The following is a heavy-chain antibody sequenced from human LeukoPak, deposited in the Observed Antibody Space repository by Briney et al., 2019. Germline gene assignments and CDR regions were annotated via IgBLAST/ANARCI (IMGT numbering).Heavy chain of an antibody. J-gene: IGHJ4*02. Sequence: GGSLRLSCAASGFTFSSYAMSWVRQAPGKGLEWVSGISGSGGSTYYADSVKGRFTISRDNSKNTLYLQMNSLRAEDTAVYYCAKGGSYRVQPYFDYWGQGALVTVSS. CDR1: GFTFSSYA. CDR3: AKGGSYRVQPYFDY. D-gene: IGHD1-1*01. V-gene: IGHV3-23*01. CDR2: ISGSGGST.